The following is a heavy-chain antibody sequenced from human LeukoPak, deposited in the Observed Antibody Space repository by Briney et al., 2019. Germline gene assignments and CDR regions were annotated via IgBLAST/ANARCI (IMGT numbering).Heavy chain of an antibody. CDR1: GFTFSSYS. CDR3: AKQISSGYYYGYFDY. J-gene: IGHJ4*02. V-gene: IGHV3-23*01. Sequence: PGGSLRLSCAASGFTFSSYSMNWVRQAPGKGLEWVSAISGSGGSTYYADSVKGRFTISRDNSKNTLYLQMNSLRAEDTAVYYCAKQISSGYYYGYFDYWGQGTLVTVSS. D-gene: IGHD3-22*01. CDR2: ISGSGGST.